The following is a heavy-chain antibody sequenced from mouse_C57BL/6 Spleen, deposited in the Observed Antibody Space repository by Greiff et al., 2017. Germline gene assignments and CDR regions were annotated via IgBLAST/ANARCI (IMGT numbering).Heavy chain of an antibody. J-gene: IGHJ2*01. Sequence: EVKLVESGGGLVQPGGSLKLSCAASGFTFSDYYMYWVRQTPEKRLEWVAYISNGGGSTNYPDTVKGRFTISRDNAKNTLYLQMSRLKSEDTAMYYCARGVFFDYWGQGTTLTVSS. CDR3: ARGVFFDY. CDR1: GFTFSDYY. V-gene: IGHV5-12*01. CDR2: ISNGGGST.